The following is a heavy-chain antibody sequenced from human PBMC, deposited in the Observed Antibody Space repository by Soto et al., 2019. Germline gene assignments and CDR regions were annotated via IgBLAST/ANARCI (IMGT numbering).Heavy chain of an antibody. V-gene: IGHV4-34*01. CDR3: ARGGFRDGYNYLFDY. D-gene: IGHD5-12*01. Sequence: SETLSLTCAVYGGSFSGYYWSWIRQPPGKGLEWIGEINHSGSTNYNPPLKSRVTISVDTSKNQFSLKLSSVTAADTAVYYCARGGFRDGYNYLFDYWGQGTLVTVS. CDR2: INHSGST. CDR1: GGSFSGYY. J-gene: IGHJ4*02.